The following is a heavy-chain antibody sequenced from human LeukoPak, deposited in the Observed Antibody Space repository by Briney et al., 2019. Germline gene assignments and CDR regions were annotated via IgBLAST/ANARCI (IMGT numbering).Heavy chain of an antibody. CDR3: AKTYYYDSSALLRSGAFDI. V-gene: IGHV3-23*01. Sequence: PGGSLRLSCAASRFTLSSSAMCWVRQAPRKGLEWVSATSGSGGSTYYAHSVKGRFTISRDNSNNTLYLQMNSMRAEDTAVYYCAKTYYYDSSALLRSGAFDIWGQGTMVTVSS. CDR2: TSGSGGST. J-gene: IGHJ3*02. D-gene: IGHD3-22*01. CDR1: RFTLSSSA.